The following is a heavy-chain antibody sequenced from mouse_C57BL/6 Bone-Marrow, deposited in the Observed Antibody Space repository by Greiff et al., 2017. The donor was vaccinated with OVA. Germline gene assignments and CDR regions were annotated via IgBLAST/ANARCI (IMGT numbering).Heavy chain of an antibody. J-gene: IGHJ2*01. CDR2: INPDSSTI. V-gene: IGHV4-1*01. D-gene: IGHD1-1*01. Sequence: EVKLQESGGGLVQPGGSLKLSCAASGIDFSRYWMSWVRRAPGKGLEWIGEINPDSSTINYAPSLKDKFIISRDNAKNTLYLQMSKVRSEDTALYDCARRDYYGSLFDYWGQGTTLTVSS. CDR3: ARRDYYGSLFDY. CDR1: GIDFSRYW.